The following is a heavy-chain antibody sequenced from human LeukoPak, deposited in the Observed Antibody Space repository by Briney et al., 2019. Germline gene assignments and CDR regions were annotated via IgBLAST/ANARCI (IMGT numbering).Heavy chain of an antibody. D-gene: IGHD6-19*01. CDR2: INTNTGNP. CDR1: GYTFTNYA. CDR3: ARVLSRSSGKISDY. J-gene: IGHJ4*02. Sequence: GASVKVSCKASGYTFTNYAMNWVRQAPGQGLEWMGWINTNTGNPTYAQGFTGHFVFSLDTSVSTAYLQISSLQAEDTAVYYCARVLSRSSGKISDYWGQGTLVTVSS. V-gene: IGHV7-4-1*02.